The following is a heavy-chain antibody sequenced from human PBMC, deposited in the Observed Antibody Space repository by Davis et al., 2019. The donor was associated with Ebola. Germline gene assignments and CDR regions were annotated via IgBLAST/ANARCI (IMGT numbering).Heavy chain of an antibody. CDR2: ISYDGSNN. V-gene: IGHV3-30-3*01. CDR1: GFTFSSYA. D-gene: IGHD4-11*01. Sequence: GESLKISCAASGFTFSSYAMHWVRQAPGKGLEWVAVISYDGSNNYYADSVKGRFTISRDNSKNTLYLQMNSLRAEDTAVYYCARDHVTVTTYYGMDVWGKGTTVTVSS. CDR3: ARDHVTVTTYYGMDV. J-gene: IGHJ6*04.